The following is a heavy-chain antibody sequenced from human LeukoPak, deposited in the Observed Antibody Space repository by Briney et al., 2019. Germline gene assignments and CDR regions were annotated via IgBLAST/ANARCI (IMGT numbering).Heavy chain of an antibody. Sequence: GASVKVSCKACGDTFTNYYLHWVRQAPGQGLEWMGIITPNGGSTSFLQEFQGRVTITRDTSTSTVYMELSSLKSEDTAVYYCAALGGGEHSYFDYWGQGTLVTVSS. J-gene: IGHJ4*02. CDR2: ITPNGGST. CDR3: AALGGGEHSYFDY. CDR1: GDTFTNYY. V-gene: IGHV1-46*01. D-gene: IGHD1/OR15-1a*01.